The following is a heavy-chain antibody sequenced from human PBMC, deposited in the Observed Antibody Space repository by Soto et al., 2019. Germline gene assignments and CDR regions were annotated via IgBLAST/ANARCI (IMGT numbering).Heavy chain of an antibody. Sequence: SVKVSCKASGGTFSSYAISWVRQAPGQGLEWMGGIIPIFGTANYAQKFQGRVTITADESTSTAYMELSSLRSEDTAVYYCARRPAGMITAPDYYYYGMDVWGQGTTVTVSS. J-gene: IGHJ6*02. V-gene: IGHV1-69*13. CDR1: GGTFSSYA. CDR3: ARRPAGMITAPDYYYYGMDV. CDR2: IIPIFGTA. D-gene: IGHD3-16*01.